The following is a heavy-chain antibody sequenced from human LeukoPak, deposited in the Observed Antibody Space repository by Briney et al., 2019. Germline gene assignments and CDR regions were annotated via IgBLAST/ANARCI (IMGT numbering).Heavy chain of an antibody. CDR1: GGSFSGYS. CDR2: INYTGTT. J-gene: IGHJ5*02. D-gene: IGHD1-26*01. CDR3: AKLCRGGSYFNWFDP. V-gene: IGHV4-59*01. Sequence: SETLSLTCAVYGGSFSGYSWSWIRQPPGKGLEWLGYINYTGTTNYNSSLRSRVTISLDTSKNQFSLRLSSVTPADTAVYYCAKLCRGGSYFNWFDPWGQGTLVTVSS.